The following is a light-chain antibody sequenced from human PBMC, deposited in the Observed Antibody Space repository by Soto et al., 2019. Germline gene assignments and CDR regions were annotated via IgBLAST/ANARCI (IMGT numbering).Light chain of an antibody. CDR3: QQRSNWHPIT. CDR2: AAP. V-gene: IGKV1-12*01. J-gene: IGKJ5*01. Sequence: DIQVTQSPSSLAASIGDIVTITCRASQSIRNWLAWYQDKPVKAPKLLVYAAPSLQSGVPSSFSGSGSATDFTLTISSLQPADFAVYYCQQRSNWHPITFGHGTRLEIK. CDR1: QSIRNW.